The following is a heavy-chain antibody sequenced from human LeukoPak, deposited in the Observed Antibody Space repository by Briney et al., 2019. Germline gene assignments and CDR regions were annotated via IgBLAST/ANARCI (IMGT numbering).Heavy chain of an antibody. D-gene: IGHD3-9*01. CDR2: VYHSGST. CDR3: ARDSDLTGYFSRFYYGLVV. Sequence: SGTLSLTCAVSGHSITSNNWWSWVRRPPGKGLEWIGEVYHSGSTNYHPSLKSRVTITVDKSNNQFSLKLTSVTAADTAVYYCARDSDLTGYFSRFYYGLVVWGKGTTVTVSS. V-gene: IGHV4-4*02. CDR1: GHSITSNNW. J-gene: IGHJ6*04.